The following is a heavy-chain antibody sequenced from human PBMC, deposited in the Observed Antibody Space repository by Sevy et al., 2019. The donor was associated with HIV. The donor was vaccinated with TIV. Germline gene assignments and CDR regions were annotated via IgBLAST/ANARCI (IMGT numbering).Heavy chain of an antibody. CDR3: ARAQRVDTAMVADYGMDV. D-gene: IGHD5-18*01. CDR2: ISSSGSTI. V-gene: IGHV3-11*01. J-gene: IGHJ6*02. Sequence: GGSLRLSCAASGFTFSDYYMSWIRQAPGKGLEWVSYISSSGSTIYYADSVKGRFTISRDNAKNSRYLQMNSLRAEDTAVYYCARAQRVDTAMVADYGMDVWGQGTTVTVSS. CDR1: GFTFSDYY.